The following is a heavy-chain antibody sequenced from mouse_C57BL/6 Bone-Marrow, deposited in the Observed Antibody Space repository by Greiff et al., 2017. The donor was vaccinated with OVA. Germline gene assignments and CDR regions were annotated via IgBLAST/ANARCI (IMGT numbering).Heavy chain of an antibody. J-gene: IGHJ4*01. CDR3: AKKGETFYAMDY. CDR2: IWRGGST. Sequence: VQGVESGPGLVQPSQSLSITCTVSGFSLTSYGVHWVRQSPGQGLEWLGVIWRGGSTDYNAAFMSRLSITKDNSKSQVFFKMSSMQADDTAIYYCAKKGETFYAMDYWGQGTSVTVSS. V-gene: IGHV2-5*01. CDR1: GFSLTSYG.